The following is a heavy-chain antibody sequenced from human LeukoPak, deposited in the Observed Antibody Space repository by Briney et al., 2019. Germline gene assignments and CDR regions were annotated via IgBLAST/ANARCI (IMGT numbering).Heavy chain of an antibody. D-gene: IGHD3-9*01. CDR1: GFIFTNYA. V-gene: IGHV3-23*01. CDR2: ITGSDGSS. CDR3: AKWGDYDILTGYYVPDY. Sequence: GTSLRLSCVASGFIFTNYAMSWVRQAPGKGLEWVSAITGSDGSSYYADSVKGRFTISRDNSKHTLYLQVNSLRAEDTAVYYCAKWGDYDILTGYYVPDYWGQGTLVTVSS. J-gene: IGHJ4*02.